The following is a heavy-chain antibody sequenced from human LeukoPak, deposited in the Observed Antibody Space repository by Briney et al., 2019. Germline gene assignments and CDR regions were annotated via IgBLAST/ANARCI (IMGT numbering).Heavy chain of an antibody. CDR2: ISGSGGST. J-gene: IGHJ4*02. CDR1: GFTFISYA. V-gene: IGHV3-23*01. CDR3: AKDNYDILTGYRSRIV. Sequence: GGSLRLSCAASGFTFISYAMSWVRQAPGKGLEWVAAISGSGGSTYYADSVKGRFTISRDNSKNTLYLQMNSLRAEDTAVYYCAKDNYDILTGYRSRIVWGQGTLVTVSS. D-gene: IGHD3-9*01.